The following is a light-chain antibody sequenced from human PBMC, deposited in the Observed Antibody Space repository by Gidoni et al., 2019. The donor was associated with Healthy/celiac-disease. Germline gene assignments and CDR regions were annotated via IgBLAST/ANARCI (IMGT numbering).Light chain of an antibody. CDR3: QQSYSTPQT. CDR1: QSISSY. J-gene: IGKJ1*01. Sequence: DIQMTQSPSSLSASVGDRVTITCRASQSISSYLNWYQQKPGKAPKLLIYAASSLQSGVPSRFSGSGSGTGFTLTISSLQPEDFATYYCQQSYSTPQTFXXXTKVEIK. CDR2: AAS. V-gene: IGKV1-39*01.